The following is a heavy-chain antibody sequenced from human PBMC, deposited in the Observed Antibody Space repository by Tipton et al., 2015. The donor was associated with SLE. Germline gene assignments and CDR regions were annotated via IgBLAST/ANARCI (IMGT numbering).Heavy chain of an antibody. V-gene: IGHV4-59*01. CDR3: ARGPPFMEWERNWFDP. CDR1: GGSIRSYY. CDR2: IYHSGIT. J-gene: IGHJ5*02. Sequence: TLSLTCIVSGGSIRSYYWTWIRQPPGKRLEWIAYIYHSGITNYNPSLQSRVTISVDRSKNQFSLKLTSVTAADTAVYYCARGPPFMEWERNWFDPWGQGTQVTVSS. D-gene: IGHD3-3*02.